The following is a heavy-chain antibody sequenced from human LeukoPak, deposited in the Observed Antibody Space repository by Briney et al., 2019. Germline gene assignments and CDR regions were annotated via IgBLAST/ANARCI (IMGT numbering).Heavy chain of an antibody. V-gene: IGHV4-34*01. Sequence: SETLSLTCAVSGVSFDDYYWSWVRLTPGKGLEWIGEINHSGYTNDSPSLKSRVTLSIDTSRKQFSLNLRSVTVADTGIYYCTRMTAGHDYWGQGTLVTVSS. CDR1: GVSFDDYY. CDR2: INHSGYT. CDR3: TRMTAGHDY. J-gene: IGHJ4*02. D-gene: IGHD2-21*02.